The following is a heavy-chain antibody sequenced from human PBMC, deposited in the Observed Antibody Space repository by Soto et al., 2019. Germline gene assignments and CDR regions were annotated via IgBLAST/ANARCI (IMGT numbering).Heavy chain of an antibody. D-gene: IGHD1-1*01. CDR2: ISAHNGNT. J-gene: IGHJ4*02. Sequence: QVHLVPSGAEVKKPGASVKVSCKGSGYAFTTYGITWVRQAPGQGLAWMGWISAHNGNTNYAQKLQGRVTVTRDTSTSTAYMELRRLRSDDTAVYDFARGRYGDYWGQGALVTVSS. V-gene: IGHV1-18*01. CDR1: GYAFTTYG. CDR3: ARGRYGDY.